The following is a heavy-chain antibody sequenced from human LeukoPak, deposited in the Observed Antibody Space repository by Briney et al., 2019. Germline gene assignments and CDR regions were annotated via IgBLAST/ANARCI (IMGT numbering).Heavy chain of an antibody. CDR2: IYHSGST. Sequence: PSETLSLTCAVSGGSSSSSNWWNWVRQPPGKGLEWIGEIYHSGSTNYSPSLKSRVTISVDKSKNQFSLKLSSVTAADTAVYYCASLKYYDFWSGFPRYFDYWGQGTLVTVSS. D-gene: IGHD3-3*01. J-gene: IGHJ4*02. CDR3: ASLKYYDFWSGFPRYFDY. V-gene: IGHV4-4*02. CDR1: GGSSSSSNW.